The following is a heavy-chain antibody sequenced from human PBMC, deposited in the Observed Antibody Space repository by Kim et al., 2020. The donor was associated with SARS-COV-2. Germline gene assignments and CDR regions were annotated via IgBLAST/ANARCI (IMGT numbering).Heavy chain of an antibody. V-gene: IGHV1-18*04. Sequence: ASVKVSCKASGYTFTSYGISWVRQAPGQGLEWMGWISAYNGNTNYAQKLQGRVTMTTDTSTSTAYMELRSLRSDDTAVYYCARDSKKWELREDNWFDPWGQGTLVTVSS. D-gene: IGHD1-26*01. J-gene: IGHJ5*02. CDR3: ARDSKKWELREDNWFDP. CDR2: ISAYNGNT. CDR1: GYTFTSYG.